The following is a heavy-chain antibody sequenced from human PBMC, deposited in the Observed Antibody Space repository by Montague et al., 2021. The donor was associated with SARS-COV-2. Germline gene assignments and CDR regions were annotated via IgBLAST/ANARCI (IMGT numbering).Heavy chain of an antibody. CDR1: GASIISSNW. V-gene: IGHV4-4*02. D-gene: IGHD3-10*01. J-gene: IGHJ5*02. Sequence: SETLSLTCTVSGASIISSNWWSWLRQSPGKGLEWIGEVYHGGRVSYNPSLESRLTISMDRSRNEFSLTVSSATAADTAIYYCVRGPDYGSGTFQDRFDPWGQGTQVTVSS. CDR2: VYHGGRV. CDR3: VRGPDYGSGTFQDRFDP.